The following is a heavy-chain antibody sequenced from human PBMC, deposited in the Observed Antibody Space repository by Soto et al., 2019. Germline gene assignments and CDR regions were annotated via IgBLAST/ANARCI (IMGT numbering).Heavy chain of an antibody. CDR3: ARQVSSWSSDPSGLDY. Sequence: GESLKISCKGSGYSFTSYWISWVRQMPGKGLEWMGRIDPSDSYTNYSPSFQGHVTISADKSISTAYLQWSSLKASDTAMYYCARQVSSWSSDPSGLDYWGQGTLVTVSS. D-gene: IGHD6-13*01. CDR1: GYSFTSYW. CDR2: IDPSDSYT. V-gene: IGHV5-10-1*01. J-gene: IGHJ4*02.